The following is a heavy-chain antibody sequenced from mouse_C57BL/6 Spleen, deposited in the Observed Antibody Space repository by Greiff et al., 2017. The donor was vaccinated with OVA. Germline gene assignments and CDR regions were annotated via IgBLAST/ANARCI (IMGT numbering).Heavy chain of an antibody. Sequence: VQLQQSGPELVKPGASVKISCKASGYSFTGYYMNWVKQSPEKSLEWIGEINPSTGGTPYNQKFKAKATLTVDKSSSTAYMQLKSLTSEDSAVYYCTSLHYYGSSWDFDYWGQGTTLTVSS. D-gene: IGHD1-1*01. CDR3: TSLHYYGSSWDFDY. CDR2: INPSTGGT. CDR1: GYSFTGYY. J-gene: IGHJ2*01. V-gene: IGHV1-42*01.